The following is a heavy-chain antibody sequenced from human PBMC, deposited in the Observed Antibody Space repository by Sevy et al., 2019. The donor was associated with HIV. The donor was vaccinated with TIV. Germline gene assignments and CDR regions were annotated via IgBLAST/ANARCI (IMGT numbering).Heavy chain of an antibody. Sequence: SETLSLTCTVSGGSISSYYWSWIRQPPGKGLEWIGYIYYSGSTNYNPSLKSRVTISVDTSKNQFSLKLSSVTAADTAVYYCARVGSSWYGQVNWFDPWGQRTLVTVSS. CDR1: GGSISSYY. J-gene: IGHJ5*02. CDR2: IYYSGST. CDR3: ARVGSSWYGQVNWFDP. D-gene: IGHD6-13*01. V-gene: IGHV4-59*01.